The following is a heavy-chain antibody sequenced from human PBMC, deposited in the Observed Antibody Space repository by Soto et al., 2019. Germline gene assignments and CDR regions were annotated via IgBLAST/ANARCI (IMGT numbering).Heavy chain of an antibody. CDR2: ISSSSSTI. CDR3: AEGPGYDSSGSHRGY. D-gene: IGHD3-22*01. V-gene: IGHV3-48*02. CDR1: GFTFSSYS. J-gene: IGHJ4*02. Sequence: PGGSLRLSCAASGFTFSSYSMNWVRQAPGKGLEWVSYISSSSSTIYYADSVKGRFTISRDNAKNSLYLQMNSLRDEDTAVYYCAEGPGYDSSGSHRGYWGQGTLVTVSS.